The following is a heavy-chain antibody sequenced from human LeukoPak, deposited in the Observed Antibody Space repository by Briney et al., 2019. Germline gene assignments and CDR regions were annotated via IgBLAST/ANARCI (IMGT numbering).Heavy chain of an antibody. CDR3: AGARARATVTTSLFDY. V-gene: IGHV4-59*01. D-gene: IGHD4-17*01. Sequence: SETLSLTCTVSGGSISSYYWSWIRQPPGKGLEWIGYIYYSGSTNYNPSLKSRVTISVDTSKNQFSLKLSSVTAADTAVYYCAGARARATVTTSLFDYWGQGTLVTVSS. CDR2: IYYSGST. J-gene: IGHJ4*02. CDR1: GGSISSYY.